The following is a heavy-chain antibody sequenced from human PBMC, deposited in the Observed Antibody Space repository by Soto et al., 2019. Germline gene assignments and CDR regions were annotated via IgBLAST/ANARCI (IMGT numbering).Heavy chain of an antibody. CDR1: GGSISSSSYY. J-gene: IGHJ4*02. Sequence: ETLSLTCAVSGGSISSSSYYWGWIRQPPGKGLEWIGSIYYSGSTYYNPSLKSRVTISVDTSNNQFSLHLSSVTAADTAVYHCARVSGCSGGSCSFSFFDFWGQGTLVTVSS. CDR2: IYYSGST. CDR3: ARVSGCSGGSCSFSFFDF. V-gene: IGHV4-39*07. D-gene: IGHD2-15*01.